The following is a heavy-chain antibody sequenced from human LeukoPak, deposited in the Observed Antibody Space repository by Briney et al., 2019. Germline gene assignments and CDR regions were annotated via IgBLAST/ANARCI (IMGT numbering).Heavy chain of an antibody. CDR3: TTRRQDGC. Sequence: PGGPLRLSCVASGFTFSDAWMSWVRQAPGKGLEWVGRIKSKIDGGTIDYGAPVKGGFTISRDDSRNTLYLQMNSLKTEDTAVYYCTTRRQDGCWGQGTLVTVS. D-gene: IGHD6-25*01. J-gene: IGHJ4*02. CDR1: GFTFSDAW. V-gene: IGHV3-15*01. CDR2: IKSKIDGGTI.